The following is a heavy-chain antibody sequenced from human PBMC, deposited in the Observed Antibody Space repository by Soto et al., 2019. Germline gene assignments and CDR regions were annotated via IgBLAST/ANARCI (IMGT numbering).Heavy chain of an antibody. CDR1: GFTFSDYA. CDR3: AKTFGSNWLLDY. D-gene: IGHD1-1*01. Sequence: EVQLLESGGGLVQPGGSLRLSCAGSGFTFSDYAISWVRQAPGKGLVWVSAMSGSGGSIYYADFVKGLFTISRDNSKNTVYLQMSSLRGEDTAIYYCAKTFGSNWLLDYWGRGTLVTVSS. J-gene: IGHJ4*02. V-gene: IGHV3-23*01. CDR2: MSGSGGSI.